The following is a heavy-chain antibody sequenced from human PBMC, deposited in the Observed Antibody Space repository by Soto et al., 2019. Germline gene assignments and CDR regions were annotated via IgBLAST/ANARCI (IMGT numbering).Heavy chain of an antibody. CDR3: ARDSCSTSCRGTKNWFDP. CDR1: GFTFSSYS. J-gene: IGHJ5*02. D-gene: IGHD2-2*01. CDR2: ISSSSSTI. Sequence: GGSLRLSCAASGFTFSSYSMNWVRQAPGKGLEWVSYISSSSSTIYYADSVKGRFTISRDNAKNSLYLQMNSLRAEDTAVYYCARDSCSTSCRGTKNWFDPWGQGTLVTVSS. V-gene: IGHV3-48*01.